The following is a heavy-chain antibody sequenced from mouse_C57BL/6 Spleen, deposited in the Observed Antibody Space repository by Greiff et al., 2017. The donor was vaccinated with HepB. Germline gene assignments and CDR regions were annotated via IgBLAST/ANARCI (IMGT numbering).Heavy chain of an antibody. Sequence: VQLQQPGAELVRPGTSVKLSCKASGYTFTSYWMHWVKQRPGQGLEWIGVIDPSDSYTNYNQKFKGKATLTVDTSSSTAYMQLSSLTSEDSAVYYCARKVDSSEAYWGQGTLVTVSA. D-gene: IGHD3-2*02. CDR1: GYTFTSYW. CDR3: ARKVDSSEAY. CDR2: IDPSDSYT. J-gene: IGHJ3*01. V-gene: IGHV1-59*01.